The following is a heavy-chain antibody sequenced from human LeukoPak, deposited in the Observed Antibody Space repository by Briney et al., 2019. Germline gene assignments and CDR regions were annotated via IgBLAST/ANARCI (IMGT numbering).Heavy chain of an antibody. J-gene: IGHJ4*02. V-gene: IGHV1-18*01. CDR1: GGTFSSYA. Sequence: ASVKVSFKASGGTFSSYAISWVRQAPGHGLEWMGWISPYNGNTNYAQKFQSRVAMTTDTSTTTAYMELRSLRSDDTAVYYCARYTAAGTSVDYWGPGTLVTVSS. D-gene: IGHD6-13*01. CDR2: ISPYNGNT. CDR3: ARYTAAGTSVDY.